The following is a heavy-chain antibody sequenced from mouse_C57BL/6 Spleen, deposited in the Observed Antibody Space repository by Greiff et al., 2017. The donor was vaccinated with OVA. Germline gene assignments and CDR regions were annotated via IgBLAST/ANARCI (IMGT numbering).Heavy chain of an antibody. V-gene: IGHV1-53*01. J-gene: IGHJ3*01. CDR3: SLFYGSSYGWFAY. Sequence: QVQLKQPGPELVKPGASVKLSCKASGYTFTSYWMHWVKQRPGQGLEWIGNINPSNGGTNYNEKFKSKATLTVDKSSSTAYMQLSSLTSEDSAVYYCSLFYGSSYGWFAYWGQGTLVTVSA. CDR1: GYTFTSYW. CDR2: INPSNGGT. D-gene: IGHD1-1*01.